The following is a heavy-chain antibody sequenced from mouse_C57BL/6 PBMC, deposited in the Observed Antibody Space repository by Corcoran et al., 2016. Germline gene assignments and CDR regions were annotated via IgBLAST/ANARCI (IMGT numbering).Heavy chain of an antibody. CDR1: GYTFTTYG. Sequence: QIQLVQSGPELKKPGETVKISCKASGYTFTTYGMSWVKQAPGKGLKWMGWINTYSGVPTYADDFKGRFAFSLETSASTAYLQINNLKNEDTATYFCARPMGYPPPYYAMDYWGQGTSVTVSS. CDR2: INTYSGVP. CDR3: ARPMGYPPPYYAMDY. J-gene: IGHJ4*01. V-gene: IGHV9-3*01. D-gene: IGHD1-1*02.